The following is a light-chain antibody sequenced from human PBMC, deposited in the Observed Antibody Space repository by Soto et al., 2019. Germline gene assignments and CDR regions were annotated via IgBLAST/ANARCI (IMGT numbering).Light chain of an antibody. CDR1: SGSIASNY. CDR2: EDN. J-gene: IGLJ3*02. V-gene: IGLV6-57*02. CDR3: QSHDTTNVV. Sequence: NFMLTQPHSVSESPGKTVTISCTGSSGSIASNYVQWYQQRPGSAPTTVIHEDNKRPSGVPDRFSGSVDTSSNSASLIISGLKTEDEADYYCQSHDTTNVVFGRGTKLTVL.